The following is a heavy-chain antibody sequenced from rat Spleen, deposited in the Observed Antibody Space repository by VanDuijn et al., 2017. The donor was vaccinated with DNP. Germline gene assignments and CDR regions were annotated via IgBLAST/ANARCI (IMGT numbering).Heavy chain of an antibody. J-gene: IGHJ2*01. D-gene: IGHD1-2*01. CDR2: LSYNGGTP. Sequence: EVQLVESGGGLVQPGRSLKLSCAVSGFTFSDYYMAWVRQAPAKGLEWVATLSYNGGTPYYRDSVKGRFTISRDNAKSTLYLQMNSLRSEDTATYYCTRGPIYYYSSYFLDYWGQGVMVTVSS. V-gene: IGHV5-20*01. CDR1: GFTFSDYY. CDR3: TRGPIYYYSSYFLDY.